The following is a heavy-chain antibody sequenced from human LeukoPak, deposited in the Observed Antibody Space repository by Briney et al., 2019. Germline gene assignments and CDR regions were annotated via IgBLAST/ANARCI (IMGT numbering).Heavy chain of an antibody. V-gene: IGHV4-34*01. Sequence: PGESLRLSCTASGFTFSSYAMSWIRQPPEKGLEWIGEINHSGSPDYNPSLKSRVTISVDTSRNQFSLKLSSVTAADTAVYYCVREREQRDKRRYATGYDYWGQGTLVTVSS. CDR1: GFTFSSYA. CDR3: VREREQRDKRRYATGYDY. J-gene: IGHJ4*02. D-gene: IGHD3-9*01. CDR2: INHSGSP.